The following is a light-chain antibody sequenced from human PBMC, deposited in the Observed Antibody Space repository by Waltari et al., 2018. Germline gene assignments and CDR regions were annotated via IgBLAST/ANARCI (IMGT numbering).Light chain of an antibody. Sequence: QSALTQPASVSGSPGQSITISCTGTSSDVGTYNLVSWYQQHPGKAPKLMIYDVTKRPSGVSNRFSGSKSGNTASLTISGLQAEDEAHYYCCSYAGGRPHVVFGGGTQLTVL. CDR3: CSYAGGRPHVV. CDR2: DVT. J-gene: IGLJ2*01. CDR1: SSDVGTYNL. V-gene: IGLV2-23*02.